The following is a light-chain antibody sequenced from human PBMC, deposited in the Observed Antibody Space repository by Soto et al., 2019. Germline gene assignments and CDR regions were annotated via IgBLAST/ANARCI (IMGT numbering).Light chain of an antibody. CDR3: QYNSATVWT. CDR1: QSINTY. Sequence: DIQMTQSPSFLSASVGDRVTITCQTSQSINTYLNWYQQKTGKAPKLLIYGASSLQSGVPLRFSGSGSGTDFTLTISSLEPEDFATYYCQYNSATVWTFGQGTKVEIK. CDR2: GAS. J-gene: IGKJ1*01. V-gene: IGKV1-39*01.